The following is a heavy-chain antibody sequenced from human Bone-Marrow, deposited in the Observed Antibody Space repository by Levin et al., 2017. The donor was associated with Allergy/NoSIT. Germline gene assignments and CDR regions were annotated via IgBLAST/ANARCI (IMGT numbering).Heavy chain of an antibody. V-gene: IGHV4-34*01. CDR2: INHSGST. J-gene: IGHJ6*03. Sequence: SETLSLTCAVYGGSFSGYYWSWIRQPPGKGLEWIGEINHSGSTNYNPSLKSRVTISVDTSKNQFSLKLSSVTAADTAVYYCARTRRDIVVVVAAQTHLYYYYMDVWGKGTTVTVSS. CDR3: ARTRRDIVVVVAAQTHLYYYYMDV. D-gene: IGHD2-15*01. CDR1: GGSFSGYY.